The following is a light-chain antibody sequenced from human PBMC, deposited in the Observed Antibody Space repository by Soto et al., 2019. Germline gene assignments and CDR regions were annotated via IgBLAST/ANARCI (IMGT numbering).Light chain of an antibody. J-gene: IGKJ5*01. V-gene: IGKV3-11*01. CDR3: QHRYNWLIT. CDR1: QSVSSY. CDR2: DAS. Sequence: IVMTRSPATLSLAPLEKAAPSVMASQSVSSYLAWYQQKPGQAPRLLIYDASNRATGIPARFSGSGSGTDFTLTISSLEPEDFAVYYCQHRYNWLITFGQGTRLEIK.